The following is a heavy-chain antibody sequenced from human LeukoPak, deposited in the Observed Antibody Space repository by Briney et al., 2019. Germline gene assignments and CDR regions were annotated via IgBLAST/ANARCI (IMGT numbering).Heavy chain of an antibody. CDR2: ISSDGTST. CDR1: GFSFGTYW. J-gene: IGHJ4*02. V-gene: IGHV3-74*01. D-gene: IGHD2-21*01. CDR3: AREASGRGNYYFDY. Sequence: GSLRLSCAASGFSFGTYWMQWVRQVPGTGLVWVSRISSDGTSTSYADSVKGRFTISRDNARNTLYLQVNSLRVDDTAVYYCAREASGRGNYYFDYWGQGALVTVSS.